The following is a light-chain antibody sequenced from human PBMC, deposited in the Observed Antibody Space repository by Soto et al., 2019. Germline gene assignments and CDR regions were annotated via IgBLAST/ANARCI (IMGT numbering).Light chain of an antibody. CDR1: SSNIGAGYD. Sequence: QPVLTQPPSVSGAPGQRVTISCTGSSSNIGAGYDVHWYQQLPGTAPKLLIYGNSNRPSGVPDRFSGSKSGTSASLAITGLQAEDEADYYCQSYDSGLSGYVFGTGTKLTVL. CDR2: GNS. V-gene: IGLV1-40*01. J-gene: IGLJ1*01. CDR3: QSYDSGLSGYV.